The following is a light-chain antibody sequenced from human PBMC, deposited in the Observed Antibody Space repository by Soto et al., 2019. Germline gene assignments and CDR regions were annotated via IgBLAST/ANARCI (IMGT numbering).Light chain of an antibody. CDR1: NIGSKS. Sequence: SYVLTQPPSVSVAPGKTARITCGRNNIGSKSVHWYQQKPGQAPILIIYYDTNRPSGIPERFSASNSGNTATLTISRVEAGDEADYCCQVWDSSSDHVVFGGGTKLTVL. CDR3: QVWDSSSDHVV. CDR2: YDT. J-gene: IGLJ3*02. V-gene: IGLV3-21*04.